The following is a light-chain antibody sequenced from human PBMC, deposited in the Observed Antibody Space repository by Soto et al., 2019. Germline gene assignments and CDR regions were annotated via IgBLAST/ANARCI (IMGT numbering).Light chain of an antibody. V-gene: IGKV1-39*01. Sequence: DIQMTQSPSSLSASVGDRVTISCRASQNIVNYLNWYQQKPGKAPQLLIYAASNLQSGVPSRFSGSGSGTYFTLTISSLQPEDFASYYCQQSYSVPFAFGPGTKVDI. CDR1: QNIVNY. CDR3: QQSYSVPFA. J-gene: IGKJ3*01. CDR2: AAS.